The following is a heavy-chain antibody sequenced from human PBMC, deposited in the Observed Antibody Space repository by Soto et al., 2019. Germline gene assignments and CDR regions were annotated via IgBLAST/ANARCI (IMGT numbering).Heavy chain of an antibody. Sequence: SDTLSLICSVSGGSISGSYWSWIRQSPGKGLEWLGYVYYTGSTNYSPSLRSRVSISVDTSKNEFSLRLSSVTAADTAVYFRARSVAVPGSHIDYWGQGTQVTVSP. CDR2: VYYTGST. CDR3: ARSVAVPGSHIDY. D-gene: IGHD3-10*01. J-gene: IGHJ4*02. CDR1: GGSISGSY. V-gene: IGHV4-59*07.